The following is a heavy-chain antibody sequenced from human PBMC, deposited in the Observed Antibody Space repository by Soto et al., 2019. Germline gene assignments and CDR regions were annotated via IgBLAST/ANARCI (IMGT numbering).Heavy chain of an antibody. D-gene: IGHD2-15*01. CDR1: GYTFTSYA. V-gene: IGHV1-3*01. J-gene: IGHJ6*03. CDR3: ASSPLGYCSGVSCYDDYYYYMDV. Sequence: QVQLVQSGAEVKKPGASVKVSCKASGYTFTSYAMHWVRQAPGQRLEWMGWINAGNGNTKYSQKFQGRVTITRDTSASTAYMELSSLRSEDTAVYYCASSPLGYCSGVSCYDDYYYYMDVWGKGTTVTVSS. CDR2: INAGNGNT.